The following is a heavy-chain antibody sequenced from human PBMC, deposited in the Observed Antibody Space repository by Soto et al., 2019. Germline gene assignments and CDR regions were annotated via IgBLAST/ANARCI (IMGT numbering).Heavy chain of an antibody. CDR2: IYYSGST. V-gene: IGHV4-31*03. Sequence: TLSLTCTVSGGSISSGIYYWSWIRQNPGKGLEWIGHIYYSGSTYYNPSLKSRVSISVDTSKNQFSLKLTSVTAADTAVYYCASVARGRVVGATPPCFDYWGQGTLVTVSS. CDR3: ASVARGRVVGATPPCFDY. D-gene: IGHD1-26*01. J-gene: IGHJ4*02. CDR1: GGSISSGIYY.